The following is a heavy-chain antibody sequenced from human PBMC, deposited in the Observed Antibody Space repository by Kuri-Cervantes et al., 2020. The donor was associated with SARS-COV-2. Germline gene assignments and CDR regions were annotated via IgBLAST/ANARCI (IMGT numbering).Heavy chain of an antibody. J-gene: IGHJ6*02. CDR3: AKPTGTTAPYYYGMDV. CDR2: ISYDGSNK. D-gene: IGHD1-7*01. Sequence: GGSLRLSCAASGFTFSSYSMNWVRQAPGKGLEWVAVISYDGSNKYYADSVKGRSTISRDNSKNTLYLQMNGLRAEDTAVYYCAKPTGTTAPYYYGMDVWGQGTTVTVSS. CDR1: GFTFSSYS. V-gene: IGHV3-30*18.